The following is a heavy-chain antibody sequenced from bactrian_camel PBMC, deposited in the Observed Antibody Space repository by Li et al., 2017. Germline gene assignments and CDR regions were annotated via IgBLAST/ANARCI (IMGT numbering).Heavy chain of an antibody. D-gene: IGHD4*01. CDR2: IARDGAP. CDR1: GHTDSICSLIT. Sequence: HVQLVESGGGSVQAGGSLNLSCVASGHTDSICSLITMGWLRQAPGKEREGVAVIARDGAPAYADSVKGRFTISKDEDHVKNTLFLDMTNLKDDDPAMYYCTADTAKTSLATIAQFAAYEDHGTQVTVS. J-gene: IGHJ4*01. V-gene: IGHV3S53*01.